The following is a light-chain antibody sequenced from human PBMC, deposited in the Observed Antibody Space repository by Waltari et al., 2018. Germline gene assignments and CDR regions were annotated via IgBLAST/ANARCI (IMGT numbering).Light chain of an antibody. CDR2: EGS. Sequence: QSALTQPASVSASPGQSITISCTGTSSGFGPYNLVSWYQQYPGKAPKVMIYEGSKRPSGVSSRFSASKSGNTASLTISVLQAEDEADYYCCSYALRSVVFGGGTKVTVL. CDR3: CSYALRSVV. J-gene: IGLJ2*01. V-gene: IGLV2-23*01. CDR1: SSGFGPYNL.